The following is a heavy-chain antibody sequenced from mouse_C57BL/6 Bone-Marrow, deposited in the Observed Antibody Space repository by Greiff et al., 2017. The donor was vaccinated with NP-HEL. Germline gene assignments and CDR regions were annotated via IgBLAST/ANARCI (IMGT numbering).Heavy chain of an antibody. CDR3: ARGGFGSSYGYFDV. D-gene: IGHD1-1*01. CDR2: ISDGGSYT. V-gene: IGHV5-4*03. Sequence: EVKLVESGGGLVKPGGSLKLSCAASGFTFSSYAMSWVRQTPEKRLEWVATISDGGSYTYYPDNVKGRFTISRDNAKNNLYLQMSHLKSEDTAMYYCARGGFGSSYGYFDVWGTGTTVTVSS. CDR1: GFTFSSYA. J-gene: IGHJ1*03.